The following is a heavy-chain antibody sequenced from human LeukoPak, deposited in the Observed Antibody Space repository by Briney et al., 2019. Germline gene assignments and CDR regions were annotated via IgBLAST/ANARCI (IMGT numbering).Heavy chain of an antibody. J-gene: IGHJ6*03. CDR2: IYYSGST. CDR1: GGSISSYY. V-gene: IGHV4-59*01. Sequence: SETLSLTCTVSGGSISSYYWSWLRQPPGKGLEWLGYIYYSGSTNYNPSLKSRVTISVDTSKNQFSLKLSSVTAADTAVYYCASVPRRKQYYYYMDVWGKGTTVTVSS. CDR3: ASVPRRKQYYYYMDV. D-gene: IGHD3-10*02.